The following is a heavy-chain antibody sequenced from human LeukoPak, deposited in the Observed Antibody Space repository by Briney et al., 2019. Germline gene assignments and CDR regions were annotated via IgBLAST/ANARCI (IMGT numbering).Heavy chain of an antibody. CDR2: IYSGGST. V-gene: IGHV3-53*01. CDR1: GFTVSSNY. D-gene: IGHD1-26*01. Sequence: GGSLRLSCAASGFTVSSNYMSWVRQAPGKGLEWVSVIYSGGSTYYADSVKGRFTISRDNAKNSLYLQMNSLRAEDTAVYYCARDTSAKPRGFFDYWGQGTLVTVSS. CDR3: ARDTSAKPRGFFDY. J-gene: IGHJ4*02.